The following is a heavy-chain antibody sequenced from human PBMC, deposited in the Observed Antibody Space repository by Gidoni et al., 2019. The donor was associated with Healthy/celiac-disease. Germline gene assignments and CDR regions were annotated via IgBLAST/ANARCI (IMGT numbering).Heavy chain of an antibody. V-gene: IGHV3-53*01. CDR2: IYSGGSK. CDR3: AGDPRGGHGAFDF. D-gene: IGHD3-10*01. J-gene: IGHJ3*01. CDR1: GFPVSSHC. Sequence: EVQLVESGGGLIQPGGSLRPSCSASGFPVSSHCMGWFRQAPGKGLEWVSVIYSGGSKDYADSVKGRFTISRDNSKNSLYLQRNSLRAEDTAVYYWAGDPRGGHGAFDFWGQGTMVTVSS.